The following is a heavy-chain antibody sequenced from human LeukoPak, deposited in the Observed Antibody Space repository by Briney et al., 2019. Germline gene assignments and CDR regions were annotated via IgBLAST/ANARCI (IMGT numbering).Heavy chain of an antibody. Sequence: SETLSLTCTVSGGSISSYYWSWIRQPPGKGLEWIGYIYYSGSTNYNPSLKSRVTISVDTSKNQFSLTLSSVTAADTAVYYCARGGHTMVRGGDYFDYWGQGTLVTVSS. V-gene: IGHV4-59*01. CDR1: GGSISSYY. J-gene: IGHJ4*02. CDR3: ARGGHTMVRGGDYFDY. D-gene: IGHD3-10*01. CDR2: IYYSGST.